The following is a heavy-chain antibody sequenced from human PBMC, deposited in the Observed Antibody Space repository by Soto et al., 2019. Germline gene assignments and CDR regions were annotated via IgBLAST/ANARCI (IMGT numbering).Heavy chain of an antibody. CDR3: ARLGSSAYNWFDP. CDR1: GYSFTSYW. D-gene: IGHD6-19*01. Sequence: LTISCKGSGYSFTSYWIGWVRQMPGKGLEWMGIIYPGDSDTRYSPSFQGQVTISADKSISTAYLQWSSLKASDTAMYYCARLGSSAYNWFDPWGQGTLITVSS. J-gene: IGHJ5*02. V-gene: IGHV5-51*01. CDR2: IYPGDSDT.